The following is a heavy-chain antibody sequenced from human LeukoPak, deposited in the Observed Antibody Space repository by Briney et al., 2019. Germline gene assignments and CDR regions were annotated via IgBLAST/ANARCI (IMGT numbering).Heavy chain of an antibody. Sequence: PGGSLRLSCAASGFTVSSNYMSWVRQAPGKGLEWVSVIYSGGSTYYADSVKGRFTISRDNSKNTLYLQMNSLRAEDTAVYYCARTPYCGGDCYFYYYYGMDVWGQGTTVTVSS. CDR3: ARTPYCGGDCYFYYYYGMDV. J-gene: IGHJ6*02. CDR1: GFTVSSNY. CDR2: IYSGGST. D-gene: IGHD2-21*02. V-gene: IGHV3-53*01.